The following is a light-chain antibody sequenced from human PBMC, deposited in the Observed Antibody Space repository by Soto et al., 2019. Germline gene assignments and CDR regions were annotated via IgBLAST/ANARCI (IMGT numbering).Light chain of an antibody. CDR2: GTS. CDR1: QGISSY. Sequence: DIQLTQSPSFLSASVGDRVTITCRASQGISSYLAWYQQRPGKAPKLLMYGTSTLQSGVPSRFSGSASGTTFTLTINNLQPEDFATYYCQQANSFPYTFGQGTKLEIK. CDR3: QQANSFPYT. V-gene: IGKV1-9*01. J-gene: IGKJ2*01.